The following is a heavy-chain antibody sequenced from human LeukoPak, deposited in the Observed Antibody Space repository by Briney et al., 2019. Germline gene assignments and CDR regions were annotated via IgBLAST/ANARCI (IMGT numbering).Heavy chain of an antibody. CDR2: ISSNGGST. CDR3: ARGHPRGSYRFDY. Sequence: PGGSLRLSCAASGFTFSSYAMHWVRQAPGKGLEYVSAISSNGGSTYYANSVKGRFTISRDNSKNTLYLQMGSLRAEDMAVCYCARGHPRGSYRFDYWGQGTLVTVSS. V-gene: IGHV3-64*01. D-gene: IGHD1-26*01. CDR1: GFTFSSYA. J-gene: IGHJ4*02.